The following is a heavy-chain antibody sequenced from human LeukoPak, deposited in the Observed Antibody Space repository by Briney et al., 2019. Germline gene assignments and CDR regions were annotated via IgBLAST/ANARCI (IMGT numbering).Heavy chain of an antibody. CDR1: GGTFSSYA. V-gene: IGHV1-69*05. Sequence: SVKVSCKASGGTFSSYAISWVRQAPGQGLEWMGRIIPISGTANYAQKFQGRVTITTDESTSTAYMELSSLRSEDTAVYYCAREGRVVNPPHDAFDIWGQGTMVTVSS. J-gene: IGHJ3*02. CDR2: IIPISGTA. D-gene: IGHD3-22*01. CDR3: AREGRVVNPPHDAFDI.